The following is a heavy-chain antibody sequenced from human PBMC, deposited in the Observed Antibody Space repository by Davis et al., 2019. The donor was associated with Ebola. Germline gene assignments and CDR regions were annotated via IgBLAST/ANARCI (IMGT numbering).Heavy chain of an antibody. CDR1: GCTFTNYG. D-gene: IGHD4-17*01. V-gene: IGHV1-18*01. CDR2: ISAYNGNT. J-gene: IGHJ4*02. CDR3: ARDLGDYDFDY. Sequence: AASVKVSCKASGCTFTNYGISWVRQAPGQGLEWMGWISAYNGNTNYAQYLQGRVAMTTDTSTSTAYMELRSLRSDDTAVYYCARDLGDYDFDYWGQGTLVTVSS.